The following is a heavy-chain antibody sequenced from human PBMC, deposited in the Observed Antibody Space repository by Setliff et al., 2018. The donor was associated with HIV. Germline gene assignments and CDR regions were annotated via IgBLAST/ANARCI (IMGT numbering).Heavy chain of an antibody. CDR3: ARDRRDGLYYHGMDV. CDR1: GYSFTRYY. Sequence: ASVKVSCKASGYSFTRYYMHWVRQAPGQGLEWMGITHPSGGSPNYAQKFQGRVTMTRDMSTSTVYMELSSLRSEDTAVYYWARDRRDGLYYHGMDVWGQGTTVTVS. V-gene: IGHV1-46*01. CDR2: THPSGGSP. J-gene: IGHJ6*02. D-gene: IGHD5-12*01.